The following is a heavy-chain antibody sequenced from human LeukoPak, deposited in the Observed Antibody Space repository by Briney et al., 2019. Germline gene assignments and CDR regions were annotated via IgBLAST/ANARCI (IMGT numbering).Heavy chain of an antibody. J-gene: IGHJ4*02. D-gene: IGHD7-27*01. V-gene: IGHV3-30*18. CDR2: MSYDGSNQ. Sequence: PGGSLRLSCAASGFTFRTYGMHWVRQAPGKGLEWVAFMSYDGSNQNHVDSVKGRFTISRDNSKNTLYLQMNSLRAEDTAVYYCAKDREASWATDYWGQGTLVTVSS. CDR3: AKDREASWATDY. CDR1: GFTFRTYG.